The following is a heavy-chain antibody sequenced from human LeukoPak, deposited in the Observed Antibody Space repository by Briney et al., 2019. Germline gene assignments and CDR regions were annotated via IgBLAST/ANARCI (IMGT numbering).Heavy chain of an antibody. J-gene: IGHJ4*02. CDR1: GGSISSGGYY. CDR3: ASGGGGSSGYNTHDY. D-gene: IGHD3-22*01. CDR2: TYYSGST. V-gene: IGHV4-31*03. Sequence: SETLSLTCTVSGGSISSGGYYWSWIRQHPGKGLEWIGYTYYSGSTYYNPSLKSRVTISVDTSKNQSSLKLSSVTAADTAVYYCASGGGGSSGYNTHDYWGQGTLVTVSS.